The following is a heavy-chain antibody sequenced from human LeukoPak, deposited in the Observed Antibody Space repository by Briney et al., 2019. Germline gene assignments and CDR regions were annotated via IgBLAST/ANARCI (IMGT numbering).Heavy chain of an antibody. CDR1: GGSISSSDYY. V-gene: IGHV4-39*01. CDR2: ISSSGGT. D-gene: IGHD1-26*01. J-gene: IGHJ4*02. Sequence: ASETLSLTCTVSGGSISSSDYYWGWIRQPPEKGLEWIGAISSSGGTYYNPSLKSRVTISVDSSKNQFSLKLSSVTAADTAVYYCARRTSNPVGAIDYWGQGTLVTVSS. CDR3: ARRTSNPVGAIDY.